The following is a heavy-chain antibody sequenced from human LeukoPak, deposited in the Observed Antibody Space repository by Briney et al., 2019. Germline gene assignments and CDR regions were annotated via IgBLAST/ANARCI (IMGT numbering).Heavy chain of an antibody. CDR1: GFTFSSYA. J-gene: IGHJ4*02. D-gene: IGHD4-17*01. Sequence: GGSLRLSCAASGFTFSSYAMSWVRQAPGKGLEWVSAISGSGGSTYYADSVKGRFTISRDNSKNTLYLQMNSLRAEDTAVYYCAKDHDYGDYRSYFDYWGQGTLVTVSS. V-gene: IGHV3-23*01. CDR2: ISGSGGST. CDR3: AKDHDYGDYRSYFDY.